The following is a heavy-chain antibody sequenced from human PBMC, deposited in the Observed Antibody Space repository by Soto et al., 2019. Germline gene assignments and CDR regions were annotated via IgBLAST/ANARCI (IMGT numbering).Heavy chain of an antibody. D-gene: IGHD6-13*01. Sequence: EVQLLESGGGLVQPGGSLRLSCAASGFTFSTYAMSWVRQAPGRGLEWVSSISASSAYTYYADSVKGRFTISRDNSKNTLYLQMNSLRAEDTAVYYCAKVVSAAGITCWGQGTLVIVSS. CDR3: AKVVSAAGITC. V-gene: IGHV3-23*01. J-gene: IGHJ4*02. CDR2: ISASSAYT. CDR1: GFTFSTYA.